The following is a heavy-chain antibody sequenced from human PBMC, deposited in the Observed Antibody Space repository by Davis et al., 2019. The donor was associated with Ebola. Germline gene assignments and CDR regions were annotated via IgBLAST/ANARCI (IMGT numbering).Heavy chain of an antibody. D-gene: IGHD4-11*01. CDR1: GGSITNGDYS. Sequence: SETLSLTCTASGGSITNGDYSWSWIRQPPGKGLEWIGYIHHSGGTYYNPSLKSRLTISVDTSKNQFSLRLSSVTAADTAVYYRARTSQRLQFPAPWGQGTLVTVSS. CDR3: ARTSQRLQFPAP. V-gene: IGHV4-30-4*08. J-gene: IGHJ5*02. CDR2: IHHSGGT.